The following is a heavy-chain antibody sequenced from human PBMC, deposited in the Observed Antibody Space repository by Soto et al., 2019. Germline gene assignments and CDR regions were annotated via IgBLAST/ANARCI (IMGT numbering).Heavy chain of an antibody. Sequence: GESLKISCKGSGYTFTNYWIVWVRQIPGKGLEWMGIIYPGDSDTRYSPSFQGQVTISADKSLRTAYLQWTSLKASDTALYYCARTRSFTLGFYYDGMDVWGQGTTVTVSS. CDR1: GYTFTNYW. CDR3: ARTRSFTLGFYYDGMDV. CDR2: IYPGDSDT. V-gene: IGHV5-51*01. J-gene: IGHJ6*02. D-gene: IGHD6-6*01.